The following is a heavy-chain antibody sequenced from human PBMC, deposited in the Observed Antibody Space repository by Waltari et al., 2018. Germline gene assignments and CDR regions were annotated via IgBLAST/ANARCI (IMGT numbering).Heavy chain of an antibody. CDR2: FDPEEGET. CDR1: GYTPTELS. Sequence: QVQLVQSGAEVKKPGASVKVSCKVSGYTPTELSMHWVRQAPGTGLEWMGGFDPEEGETIYAPKFQGRVTMTEDTATDTAYMELSSLRSEDTAVYYCATEITIFGVAIARGFDPWGQGTLVTVSS. D-gene: IGHD3-3*01. V-gene: IGHV1-24*01. J-gene: IGHJ5*02. CDR3: ATEITIFGVAIARGFDP.